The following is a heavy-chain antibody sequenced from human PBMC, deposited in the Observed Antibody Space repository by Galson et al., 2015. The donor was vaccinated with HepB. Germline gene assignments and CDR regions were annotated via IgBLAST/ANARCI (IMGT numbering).Heavy chain of an antibody. CDR3: AREWVHSSGWYD. J-gene: IGHJ4*02. D-gene: IGHD6-19*01. Sequence: SVKVSCKASGGTFSSYAISWVRQAPGQGLEWMGEIIPIFGTANYAQKFQGRVTITADESTSTAHMELSSLRSEDTAVYYCAREWVHSSGWYDWGQGTLVTVSS. CDR2: IIPIFGTA. V-gene: IGHV1-69*13. CDR1: GGTFSSYA.